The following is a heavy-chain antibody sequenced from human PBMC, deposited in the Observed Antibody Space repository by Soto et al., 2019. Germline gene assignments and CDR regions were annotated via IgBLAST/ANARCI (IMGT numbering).Heavy chain of an antibody. CDR2: INHSGST. D-gene: IGHD3-10*01. Sequence: PSETLSLTCTVSGGSISSYYWSWIRQPPGKGLEWIGYINHSGSTNYNPSLKSRVTISVDTSKNQFSLKLSSVTAADTAVYYCARGGVLLWFGELFYNWFDPWGQGTLVTVS. V-gene: IGHV4-59*12. CDR1: GGSISSYY. CDR3: ARGGVLLWFGELFYNWFDP. J-gene: IGHJ5*02.